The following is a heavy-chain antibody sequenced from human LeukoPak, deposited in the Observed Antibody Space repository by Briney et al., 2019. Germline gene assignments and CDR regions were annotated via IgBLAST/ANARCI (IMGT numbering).Heavy chain of an antibody. CDR3: ARDPLGYDSSGYYAGY. Sequence: PGGSLRLSCAASGFTFSRYWMSWVRQAPGKGLEWVSVIYSGGSTYYADSVKGRFTISRDNSKNTLYLQMNSLRAEDTAVYYCARDPLGYDSSGYYAGYWGQGTLVTVSS. CDR1: GFTFSRYW. D-gene: IGHD3-22*01. V-gene: IGHV3-53*01. J-gene: IGHJ4*02. CDR2: IYSGGST.